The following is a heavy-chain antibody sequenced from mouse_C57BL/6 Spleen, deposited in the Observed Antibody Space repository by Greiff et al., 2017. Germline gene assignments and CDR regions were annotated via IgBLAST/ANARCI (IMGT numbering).Heavy chain of an antibody. CDR3: ARWAITTNFDD. Sequence: QVQLQQPGAELVKPGASVKLSCKASGYTFTSYWMHWVKQRPGQGLEWIGMIHPNSGSTNYNEKFKSKATLTVDKSSSTAYMQLSSLTSEDSAVYYCARWAITTNFDDWGQGTTLTVSS. CDR2: IHPNSGST. J-gene: IGHJ2*01. CDR1: GYTFTSYW. V-gene: IGHV1-64*01. D-gene: IGHD1-1*01.